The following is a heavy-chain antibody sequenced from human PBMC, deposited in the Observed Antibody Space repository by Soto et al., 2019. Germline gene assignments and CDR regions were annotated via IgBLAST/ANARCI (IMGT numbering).Heavy chain of an antibody. CDR2: ISTYDDKT. J-gene: IGHJ5*02. V-gene: IGHV1-18*01. D-gene: IGHD2-15*01. CDR3: ARDLGYCNSSGCFRNWFDP. CDR1: GYSFRTHG. Sequence: QVQLVQSGAEVKTPGASVKVSCRASGYSFRTHGISWVRQAPGQGLEWMGWISTYDDKTNFPQKFQGRITMTTDKSTSTAYMELRSLRSDDTAVYFCARDLGYCNSSGCFRNWFDPWGQGTLVTVSS.